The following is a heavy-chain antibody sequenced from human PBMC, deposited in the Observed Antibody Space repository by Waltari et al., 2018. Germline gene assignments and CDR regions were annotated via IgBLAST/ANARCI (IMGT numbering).Heavy chain of an antibody. Sequence: QEQLVESGGGVVQPGRSLRLSCAASGFNFNKFPMHWVRQAPGKGLEWVATIGHDGRNQYYGDSVKARFTVSRDNSRNTLFLQMNNLTVEDTAVYYCARGAGPVPGKTEPLWGLWGQGARVTVSA. J-gene: IGHJ4*02. CDR1: GFNFNKFP. V-gene: IGHV3-30*01. D-gene: IGHD3-10*02. CDR3: ARGAGPVPGKTEPLWGL. CDR2: IGHDGRNQ.